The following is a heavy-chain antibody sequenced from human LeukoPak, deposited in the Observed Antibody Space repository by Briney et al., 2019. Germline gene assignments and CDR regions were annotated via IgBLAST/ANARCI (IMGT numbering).Heavy chain of an antibody. CDR3: AKEQRIRHCSEGVCMEGYYFDY. D-gene: IGHD2-8*01. J-gene: IGHJ4*02. Sequence: GGSLRLSCTGSGFNFNMFAMNWVRQAPGQGLEWVSGLSRGGGTTNYADSVKGRFTISRDKSKNMVFLQMNSLRPEDTGVYYCAKEQRIRHCSEGVCMEGYYFDYWGQGSLGTVSS. V-gene: IGHV3-23*01. CDR2: LSRGGGTT. CDR1: GFNFNMFA.